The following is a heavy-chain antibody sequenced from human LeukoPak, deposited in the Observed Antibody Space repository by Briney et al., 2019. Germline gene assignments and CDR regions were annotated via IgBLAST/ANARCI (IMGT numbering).Heavy chain of an antibody. CDR2: IYYSGSA. CDR3: ARSTFSSNWNL. J-gene: IGHJ4*02. V-gene: IGHV4-61*05. CDR1: GGSISSSSYY. D-gene: IGHD6-13*01. Sequence: SETLSLTCTVSGGSISSSSYYWGWIRQPPGKGLEWIGYIYYSGSAYYSPSLKTRVTISVDTSKNQFSLKLTSVTAADTAVYYCARSTFSSNWNLWGQGTLVTVSS.